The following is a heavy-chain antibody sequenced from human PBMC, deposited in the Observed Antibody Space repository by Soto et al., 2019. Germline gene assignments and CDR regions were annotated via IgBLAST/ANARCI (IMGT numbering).Heavy chain of an antibody. CDR2: ISTYNGNT. CDR1: GYTLSDYG. CDR3: ARDHLHSGFDFDF. Sequence: ASVKVSCEASGYTLSDYGICWVRQAPGQGLEWLGWISTYNGNTIYAQNFQGRVTMTTDTSTSTVYMELRGLRSDDTAVYYCARDHLHSGFDFDFWGQGTLVTVSS. J-gene: IGHJ4*02. D-gene: IGHD5-12*01. V-gene: IGHV1-18*01.